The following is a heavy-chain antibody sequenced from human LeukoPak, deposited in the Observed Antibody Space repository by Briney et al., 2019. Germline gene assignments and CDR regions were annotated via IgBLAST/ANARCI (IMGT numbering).Heavy chain of an antibody. D-gene: IGHD3-10*01. CDR1: GYTFTSYG. J-gene: IGHJ6*02. CDR3: ARGPEYYYGSGSYDYYGMGV. CDR2: ISAYNGNT. Sequence: ASVKVSCKASGYTFTSYGISWVRQAPGQGLEWMGWISAYNGNTNYAQKLQGRVTMTTDTSTSTAYMELRSLRSDDTAVYYCARGPEYYYGSGSYDYYGMGVWGQGTTVTVSS. V-gene: IGHV1-18*01.